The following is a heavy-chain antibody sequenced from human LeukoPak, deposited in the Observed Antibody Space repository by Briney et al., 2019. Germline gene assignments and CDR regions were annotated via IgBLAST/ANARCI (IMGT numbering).Heavy chain of an antibody. CDR3: AREVIGYCSGGSCYYYYYMDV. D-gene: IGHD2-15*01. CDR1: GFSISSGYY. J-gene: IGHJ6*03. V-gene: IGHV4-38-2*02. CDR2: IYHSGST. Sequence: SETLSLTCTVSGFSISSGYYWGWIRQPPGKGLEWIGSIYHSGSTYYNPSLKSRVTISVDTSKNQFSLKLSSVTAADTAVYYCAREVIGYCSGGSCYYYYYMDVWGKGTTVTVSS.